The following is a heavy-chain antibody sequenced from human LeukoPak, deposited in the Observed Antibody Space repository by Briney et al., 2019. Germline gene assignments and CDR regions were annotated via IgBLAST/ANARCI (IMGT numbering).Heavy chain of an antibody. Sequence: GGSLRLSCAASGFTFSSYAMSWVRQAPGKGLEWVSRIDSDGSDTIYADSVKGRFTISRDNAKNTLYLQMNSLRAEDTAVYYCTRGYVGIDYWGQGTLVTVSS. CDR2: IDSDGSDT. CDR3: TRGYVGIDY. J-gene: IGHJ4*02. V-gene: IGHV3-74*01. D-gene: IGHD5-12*01. CDR1: GFTFSSYA.